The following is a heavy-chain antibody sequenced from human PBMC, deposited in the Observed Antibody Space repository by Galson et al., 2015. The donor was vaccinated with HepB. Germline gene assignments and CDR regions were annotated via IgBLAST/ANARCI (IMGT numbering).Heavy chain of an antibody. Sequence: SLRLSCAASGFTFDDYAMHWVRQAPGKGLEWVSGISWNSGSIGYADSVKGRFTISRDNAKNSLYLQMNSLRAEDTALYYCAKDRFTAAAGYYFDYWGQGTLVTVSS. CDR1: GFTFDDYA. D-gene: IGHD6-13*01. J-gene: IGHJ4*02. CDR2: ISWNSGSI. V-gene: IGHV3-9*01. CDR3: AKDRFTAAAGYYFDY.